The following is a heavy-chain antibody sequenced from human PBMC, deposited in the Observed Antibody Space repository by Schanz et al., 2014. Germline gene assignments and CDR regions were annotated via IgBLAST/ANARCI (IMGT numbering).Heavy chain of an antibody. Sequence: QVQLVESGGTLVKPGGSLRLSCVVSGFTFSDYYMSWIRQAPGKGLEWVSIVSHDGFTKHYADSVRGRFTLSRDNSKNTVYLQMNSLRSEDTAVYYCARGTRVRTTDFWSGLYYFDYWGQGTLVTVSS. D-gene: IGHD3-3*01. CDR3: ARGTRVRTTDFWSGLYYFDY. CDR1: GFTFSDYY. V-gene: IGHV3-30*03. CDR2: VSHDGFTK. J-gene: IGHJ4*02.